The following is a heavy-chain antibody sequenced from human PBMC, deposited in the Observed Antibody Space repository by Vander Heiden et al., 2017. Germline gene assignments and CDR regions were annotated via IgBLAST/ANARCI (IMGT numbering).Heavy chain of an antibody. V-gene: IGHV1-69*06. J-gene: IGHJ4*02. Sequence: QVQLVQSAADVTTPRSSANVSCKASGGTVSSYAISWVRQAPGQGLEWMGGIIPIFGTANYAQKFQGRVTITADKSTSTAYMELSSLGSEDTAVYYCARGPPSGEPFDYWGQGTLVTVSS. CDR2: IIPIFGTA. CDR3: ARGPPSGEPFDY. D-gene: IGHD1-26*01. CDR1: GGTVSSYA.